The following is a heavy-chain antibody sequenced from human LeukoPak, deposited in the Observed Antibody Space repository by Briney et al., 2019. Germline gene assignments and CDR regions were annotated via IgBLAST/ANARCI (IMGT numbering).Heavy chain of an antibody. J-gene: IGHJ5*02. D-gene: IGHD6-13*01. V-gene: IGHV3-74*01. Sequence: GGSLRLSCAASGFTFSSHWMHWVRQVPGKGLVWVSDIKPDGSFRSYADSVKGRFTISRDNAKNTLYLQMNNLRAEDTAVYFCARGSIAAAGIESWVQGSLVSVCS. CDR3: ARGSIAAAGIES. CDR2: IKPDGSFR. CDR1: GFTFSSHW.